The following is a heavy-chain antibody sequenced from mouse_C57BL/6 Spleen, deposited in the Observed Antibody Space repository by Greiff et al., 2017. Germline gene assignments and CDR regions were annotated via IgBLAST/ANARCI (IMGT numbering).Heavy chain of an antibody. CDR3: ARGGEDFDY. CDR2: INPGSGGT. J-gene: IGHJ2*01. CDR1: GYAFTNYL. Sequence: VQLQQSGAELVRPGTSVKVSCKASGYAFTNYLIEWVKQRPGQGLEGIGVINPGSGGTNYNEKFKGKATLTADKSSSTAYMQLSSLTSEDSAVYFCARGGEDFDYWGQGTTLTVSS. V-gene: IGHV1-54*01.